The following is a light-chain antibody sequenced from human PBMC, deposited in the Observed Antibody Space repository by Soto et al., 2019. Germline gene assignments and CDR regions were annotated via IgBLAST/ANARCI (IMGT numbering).Light chain of an antibody. CDR2: GAS. CDR3: QQYGSQSWT. J-gene: IGKJ1*01. V-gene: IGKV3-20*01. CDR1: QSVASSY. Sequence: EIVLTQSPGTLSLSLGEGATLSCRASQSVASSYLAWYQQKPGQAPRLLIYGASNRATGIPDRFSGSGSGTDFTLTISRLEPEDFAVYYCQQYGSQSWTFGKGPRWKSN.